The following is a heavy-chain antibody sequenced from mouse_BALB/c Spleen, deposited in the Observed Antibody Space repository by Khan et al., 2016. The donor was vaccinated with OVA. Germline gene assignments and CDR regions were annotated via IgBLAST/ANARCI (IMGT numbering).Heavy chain of an antibody. J-gene: IGHJ2*01. CDR1: GYIFTSYW. V-gene: IGHV1S132*01. D-gene: IGHD3-2*02. CDR3: AREEALYYFDY. Sequence: QVRLQQSGAELVRPGTSVKLSCKTSGYIFTSYWIHWVKQRSGQGLEWIARIYPGTDNTYYNEKFKDKATLTADKSSSTAYLQLSSLKSEDSAVFCCAREEALYYFDYWGQGTTITVAS. CDR2: IYPGTDNT.